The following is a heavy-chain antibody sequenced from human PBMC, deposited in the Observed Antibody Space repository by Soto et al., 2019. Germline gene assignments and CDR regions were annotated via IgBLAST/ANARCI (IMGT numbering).Heavy chain of an antibody. D-gene: IGHD2-15*01. J-gene: IGHJ4*02. V-gene: IGHV1-69*01. CDR1: GGTFSSYA. CDR3: ARVALYCSGGSCYPDTAMVMSYFDY. Sequence: QVQLVQSGAEVKKPGSSVKVSCKASGGTFSSYAISWVRQAPGQRLEWMGGIIPIFGTANYAQKFQGRVTITADESTSTAYMELSSLRSEDTAVYYCARVALYCSGGSCYPDTAMVMSYFDYWGQGTLVTVSS. CDR2: IIPIFGTA.